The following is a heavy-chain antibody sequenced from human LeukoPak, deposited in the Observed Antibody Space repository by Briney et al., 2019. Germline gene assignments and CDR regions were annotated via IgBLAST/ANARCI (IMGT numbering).Heavy chain of an antibody. CDR1: GFTVSSNS. D-gene: IGHD3-9*01. J-gene: IGHJ4*02. CDR2: IYYSGST. V-gene: IGHV4-59*02. Sequence: PGGSLRLSCTVSGFTVSSNSMSWVRQAPGKGLEWIGYIYYSGSTKYNPSLTSRVTISVDTSKNQFSLKLTSVTAADTAVYYCARYNILTASDYWGQGILVTVSS. CDR3: ARYNILTASDY.